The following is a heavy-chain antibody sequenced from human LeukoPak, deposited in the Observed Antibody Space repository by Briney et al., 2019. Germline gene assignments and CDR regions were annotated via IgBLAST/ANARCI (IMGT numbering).Heavy chain of an antibody. J-gene: IGHJ4*02. CDR1: GFTFSSYG. CDR2: FSYDGSSK. Sequence: PGGSLRLSCAASGFTFSSYGMHWVRQAPGKGLEWVAVFSYDGSSKNYADSVKGRFTISRDNSKNTLYLQMNSLRAEDTAVYYCARDLSIGRTRSTFGYWGQGTLVTVSS. CDR3: ARDLSIGRTRSTFGY. D-gene: IGHD1/OR15-1a*01. V-gene: IGHV3-30*03.